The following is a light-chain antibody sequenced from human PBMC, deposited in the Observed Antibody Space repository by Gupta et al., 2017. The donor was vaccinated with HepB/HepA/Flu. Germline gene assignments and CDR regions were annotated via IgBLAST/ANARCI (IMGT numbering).Light chain of an antibody. CDR1: QGISSY. V-gene: IGKV1-9*01. J-gene: IGKJ4*01. Sequence: IQLTQSRSVLSASVGDRVTITCRASQGISSYLAWYQQKPGKAPNLLIYGASTLQSGIPSRFSGSGSGTEFTLTISSLQPEDFATYYCQQLNTFPRVTFGGGTKVEIK. CDR2: GAS. CDR3: QQLNTFPRVT.